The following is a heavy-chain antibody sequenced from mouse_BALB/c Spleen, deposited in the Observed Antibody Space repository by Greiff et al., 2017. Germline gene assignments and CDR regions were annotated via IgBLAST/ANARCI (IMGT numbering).Heavy chain of an antibody. J-gene: IGHJ2*01. V-gene: IGHV3-6*02. Sequence: ESGPGLVKPSQSLSLTCSVTGYSITSGYYWNWIRQFPGNKLEWMGYISYDGSNNYNPSLKNRISITRDTSKNQFFLKLNSVTTEDTATYYCARKEGQDYFDYWGQGTTLTVSS. CDR2: ISYDGSN. CDR3: ARKEGQDYFDY. D-gene: IGHD3-3*01. CDR1: GYSITSGYY.